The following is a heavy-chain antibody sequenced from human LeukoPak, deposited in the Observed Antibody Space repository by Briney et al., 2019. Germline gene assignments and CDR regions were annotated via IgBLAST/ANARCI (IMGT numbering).Heavy chain of an antibody. V-gene: IGHV1-18*01. CDR2: ISAYNGNT. J-gene: IGHJ3*02. Sequence: ASVKVSCKASGGTFSRYAISWVRQAPGQGLEWMGWISAYNGNTNYAQKLQGRVTMTTDTSTSTAYMELRSLRSDDTAVYYCARDLLMVRGVQHAFDIWGQGTMVTVSS. CDR1: GGTFSRYA. D-gene: IGHD3-10*01. CDR3: ARDLLMVRGVQHAFDI.